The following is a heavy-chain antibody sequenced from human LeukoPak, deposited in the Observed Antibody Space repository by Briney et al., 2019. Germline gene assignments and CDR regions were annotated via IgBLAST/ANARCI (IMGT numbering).Heavy chain of an antibody. CDR1: GGSISSGGYY. J-gene: IGHJ2*01. CDR3: ARGRVVGATLDWYFDL. Sequence: SETLSLTCTVSGGSISSGGYYWSWIRQHPGKGLEWIGYIYYSGSTYYNPSLKSRVTISVDTSKNQFSLKLSSVTAADTAVYYCARGRVVGATLDWYFDLWGRGTLVTVSS. CDR2: IYYSGST. V-gene: IGHV4-31*03. D-gene: IGHD1-26*01.